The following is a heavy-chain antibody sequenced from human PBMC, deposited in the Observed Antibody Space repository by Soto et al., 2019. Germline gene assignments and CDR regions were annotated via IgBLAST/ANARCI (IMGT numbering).Heavy chain of an antibody. CDR2: IYYSGST. J-gene: IGHJ4*02. D-gene: IGHD3-16*02. CDR1: GGSISSYY. CDR3: ARIPAYYDYIWGSYRSYYFDY. V-gene: IGHV4-59*08. Sequence: SETLSLTCTVSGGSISSYYWSWIRQPPGKGLEWIGYIYYSGSTNYNPSLKSRVTISVDTSKNQFSLKLSSVTAADTAVYYCARIPAYYDYIWGSYRSYYFDYWGQGTLVTVSS.